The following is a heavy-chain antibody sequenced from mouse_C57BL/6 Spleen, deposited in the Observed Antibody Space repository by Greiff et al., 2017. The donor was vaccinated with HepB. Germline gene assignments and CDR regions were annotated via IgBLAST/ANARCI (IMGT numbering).Heavy chain of an antibody. J-gene: IGHJ2*01. V-gene: IGHV1-50*01. D-gene: IGHD4-1*01. CDR3: ARGLGESFDY. CDR1: GYTFTSYW. Sequence: VQLQQSGAELVKPGASVKLSCKASGYTFTSYWMQWVKQRPGQGLEWIGEIDPSDSYTNYNQKFKGKATLTVDTSSSTAYMQLSSLTSEDSAVYYGARGLGESFDYWGQGTTLTVSS. CDR2: IDPSDSYT.